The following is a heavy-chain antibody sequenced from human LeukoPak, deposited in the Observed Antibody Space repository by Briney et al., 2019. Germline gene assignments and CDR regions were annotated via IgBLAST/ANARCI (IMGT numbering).Heavy chain of an antibody. D-gene: IGHD3-22*01. CDR3: ARHRDYYDT. Sequence: SETLSLTCTVSGGSISSYYWSWIRQPPGQGLEWIGYIYYSGSTNYNPSLKSRVTISVDTSKNQFSLKLSSVTAADTAMYFCARHRDYYDTWGHGTLVTVSS. CDR1: GGSISSYY. J-gene: IGHJ4*01. V-gene: IGHV4-59*08. CDR2: IYYSGST.